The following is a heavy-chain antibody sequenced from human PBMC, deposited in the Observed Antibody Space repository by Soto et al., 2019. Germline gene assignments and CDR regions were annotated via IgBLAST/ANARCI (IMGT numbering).Heavy chain of an antibody. D-gene: IGHD2-15*01. Sequence: PGGSLRLSCAASGFTFHTHRMTWVRQAPGKGLEWVASINQDGGETHYLDSVKGRFTISRDNIEKSLYLQAKSLRVEDTAVYYCVRVGDGGSNYYGLDVWGQGTTVTVSS. V-gene: IGHV3-7*01. CDR1: GFTFHTHR. CDR3: VRVGDGGSNYYGLDV. J-gene: IGHJ6*02. CDR2: INQDGGET.